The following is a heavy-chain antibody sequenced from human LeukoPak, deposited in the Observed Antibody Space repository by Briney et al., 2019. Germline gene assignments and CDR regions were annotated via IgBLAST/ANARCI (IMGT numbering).Heavy chain of an antibody. CDR1: GFTFSSYA. V-gene: IGHV3-23*01. CDR2: FSGGGDGT. D-gene: IGHD6-6*01. CDR3: AKEGRSSSRGGADY. J-gene: IGHJ4*02. Sequence: PGGSLRLSCAASGFTFSSYAMSWVRQAPGKGLEWVSAFSGGGDGTYYVDYVKGRFTISRDNSKSTLYLQMNSLRADDTAVYHCAKEGRSSSRGGADYWGQGTLVTVSS.